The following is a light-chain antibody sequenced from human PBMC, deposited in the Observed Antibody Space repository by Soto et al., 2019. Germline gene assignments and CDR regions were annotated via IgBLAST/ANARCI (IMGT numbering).Light chain of an antibody. V-gene: IGKV1-5*01. CDR3: QQYNSYSLT. J-gene: IGKJ4*01. Sequence: DIQMTQSPSTLSASVGDRVTITCRASQSISSWLAWYQQKPGQAPKLLIYDASSLESGVPSRFSGSGSGTDFTLTISSLQPDDFATYYCQQYNSYSLTFGGGTKVEIK. CDR2: DAS. CDR1: QSISSW.